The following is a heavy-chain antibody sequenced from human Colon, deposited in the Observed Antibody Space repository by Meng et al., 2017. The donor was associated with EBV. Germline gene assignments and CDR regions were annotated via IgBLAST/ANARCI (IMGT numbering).Heavy chain of an antibody. Sequence: EVELEVSGGGFVQPGGSLRPSCAASGIPFSTDAMSPGRQAPGKGLEWVSTVAGHGISPYYTDSVKGRFTISRDNAKNTLYLQMNSLRVEDTAVYYCVRDLGGDDDYWGQGILVTVSS. V-gene: IGHV3-23*04. D-gene: IGHD4-17*01. J-gene: IGHJ4*02. CDR3: VRDLGGDDDY. CDR1: GIPFSTDA. CDR2: VAGHGISP.